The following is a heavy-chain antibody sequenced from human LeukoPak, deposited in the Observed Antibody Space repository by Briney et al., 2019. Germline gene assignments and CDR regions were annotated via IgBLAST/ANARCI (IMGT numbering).Heavy chain of an antibody. J-gene: IGHJ5*02. Sequence: GGSLRLSCAASGFTISNYWMSWVRQAPGKGLEWVANIKEDGSEKYYVDSVKGRFTISRDNAKNSLYLQMNSLRAEDTAVFYCAMGGTWLDCKSWGQGTLVTVSS. V-gene: IGHV3-7*01. CDR2: IKEDGSEK. CDR3: AMGGTWLDCKS. D-gene: IGHD3-16*01. CDR1: GFTISNYW.